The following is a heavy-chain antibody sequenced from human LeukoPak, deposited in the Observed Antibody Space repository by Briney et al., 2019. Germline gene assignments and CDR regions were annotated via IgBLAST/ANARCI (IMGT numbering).Heavy chain of an antibody. CDR3: ARSHGVGYCSSTSCQENYYYYGMDV. CDR1: GGTFSSYA. V-gene: IGHV1-69*01. CDR2: IIPIFGTA. Sequence: ASVKVSFKASGGTFSSYAISWVRQAPGQGLEWMGGIIPIFGTANYAQKFQGRVTITADESTSTAYMELSSLRSEDTAVYYCARSHGVGYCSSTSCQENYYYYGMDVWGQGTTVTVSS. D-gene: IGHD2-2*01. J-gene: IGHJ6*02.